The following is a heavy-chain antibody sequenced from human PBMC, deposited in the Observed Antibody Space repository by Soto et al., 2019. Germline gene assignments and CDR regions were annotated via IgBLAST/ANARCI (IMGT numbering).Heavy chain of an antibody. CDR1: GGSISSGDYY. D-gene: IGHD2-15*01. J-gene: IGHJ4*02. CDR2: IYYSGST. CDR3: QGVVRRQYCSGGSCDY. V-gene: IGHV4-30-4*01. Sequence: PSETLSLTCTVSGGSISSGDYYWSWIRHPPGKGLEWIGYIYYSGSTYYNPSLKSRVTISVDTSKNQFSLKLSSVTAADTAVYYCQGVVRRQYCSGGSCDYWGQGTLVTVSS.